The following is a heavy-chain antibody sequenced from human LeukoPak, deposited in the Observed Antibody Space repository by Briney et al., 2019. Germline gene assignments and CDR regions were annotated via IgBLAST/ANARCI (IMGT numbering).Heavy chain of an antibody. CDR2: IRWNSGGI. V-gene: IGHV3-9*01. CDR1: GFTFADYA. J-gene: IGHJ4*02. CDR3: ANGDDSSGYYYTWTY. D-gene: IGHD3-22*01. Sequence: GRSLRLSCAASGFTFADYAMHWVRQVPGKGLEWVSGIRWNSGGIAYADSVKGRFTISRDNAKNSLYLQMNSLRAEDTALYYCANGDDSSGYYYTWTYWGQGTLVTVSS.